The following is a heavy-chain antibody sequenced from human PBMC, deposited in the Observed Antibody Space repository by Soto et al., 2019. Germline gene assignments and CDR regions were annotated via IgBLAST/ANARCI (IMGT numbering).Heavy chain of an antibody. Sequence: ASVKVSCKASGGTFSSYAISWVRQAPGQGLEWMGGIIPIFGTANYAQKFQGRVTITADKSTSTAYMELSSLRSEDTAVYYCARSDPDNYYYYGMDVWCQGTTVTVSS. J-gene: IGHJ6*02. V-gene: IGHV1-69*06. CDR1: GGTFSSYA. CDR2: IIPIFGTA. D-gene: IGHD3-9*01. CDR3: ARSDPDNYYYYGMDV.